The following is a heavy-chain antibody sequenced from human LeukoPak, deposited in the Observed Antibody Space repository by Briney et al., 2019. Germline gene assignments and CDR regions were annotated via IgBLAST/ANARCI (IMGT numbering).Heavy chain of an antibody. Sequence: PSETLSLTCTVSGGSISSYYWSWIRQPPGKGLEWIGYISYSGSTHYNPSLKSRVTISVDSSKTQFSLKLSCVTAADAAVYYCARVLRYYYGSGSFYYFDYWGQGTLVTVSS. V-gene: IGHV4-59*01. CDR1: GGSISSYY. J-gene: IGHJ4*02. CDR2: ISYSGST. CDR3: ARVLRYYYGSGSFYYFDY. D-gene: IGHD3-10*01.